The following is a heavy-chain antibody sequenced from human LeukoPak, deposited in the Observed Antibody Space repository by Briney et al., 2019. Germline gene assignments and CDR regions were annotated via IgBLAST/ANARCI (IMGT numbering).Heavy chain of an antibody. CDR3: ARSSRDGYNVY. CDR2: INHSGST. CDR1: GGSFSGYY. Sequence: PSETLSLTCAVYGGSFSGYYWSWIRQPPGKGLEWIGEINHSGSTNYNPSLKSRVTISVDTSKNQFSLKLSSVTAADTAVYYCARSSRDGYNVYWGQGTLVTVSS. V-gene: IGHV4-34*01. D-gene: IGHD5-24*01. J-gene: IGHJ4*02.